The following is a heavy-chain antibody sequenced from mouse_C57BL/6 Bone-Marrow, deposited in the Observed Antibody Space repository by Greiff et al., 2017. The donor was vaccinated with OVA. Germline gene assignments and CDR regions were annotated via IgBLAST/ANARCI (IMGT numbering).Heavy chain of an antibody. D-gene: IGHD1-1*01. Sequence: QVQLQQPGAELVKPGASVKLSCKASGYTFTSYWMHWVKQRPGQGLEWIGMIHPNSGSTNYNEKFKSKATLTVDKSSSTAYMQLSSLTSEDSAVYYCANSITTVVATPFDYWGQGTTLTVSS. V-gene: IGHV1-64*01. CDR1: GYTFTSYW. J-gene: IGHJ2*01. CDR3: ANSITTVVATPFDY. CDR2: IHPNSGST.